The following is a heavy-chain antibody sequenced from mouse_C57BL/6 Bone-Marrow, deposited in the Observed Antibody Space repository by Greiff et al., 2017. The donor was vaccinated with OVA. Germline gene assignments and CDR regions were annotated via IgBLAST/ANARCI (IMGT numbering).Heavy chain of an antibody. D-gene: IGHD2-5*01. CDR2: IRNKANGYTT. CDR3: ARSPYSNYAMDY. V-gene: IGHV7-3*01. CDR1: GFTFTDYY. J-gene: IGHJ4*01. Sequence: EVKLMESGGGLVQPGGSLSLSCAASGFTFTDYYMSWVRQPPGKALEWLGFIRNKANGYTTEYSASVKGRFTISRDNSQSILYLQMNALRAEDSATYYCARSPYSNYAMDYWGQGTSVTVSS.